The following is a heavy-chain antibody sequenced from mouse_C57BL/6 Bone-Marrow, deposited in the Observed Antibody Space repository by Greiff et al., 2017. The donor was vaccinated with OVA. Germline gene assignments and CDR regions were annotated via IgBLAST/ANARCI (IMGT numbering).Heavy chain of an antibody. CDR3: AREDYYGSSPYYAMDY. CDR1: GYTFTSYW. Sequence: QVQLQQPGAELVKPGASVKLSCKASGYTFTSYWMHWVKQRPGRGLEWIGRIDPNSGGTKYNEKFKSKATLTVDKPSSTAYMQLSSLTSEDSAVYDGAREDYYGSSPYYAMDYWGQGTSVTVSS. D-gene: IGHD1-1*01. J-gene: IGHJ4*01. V-gene: IGHV1-72*01. CDR2: IDPNSGGT.